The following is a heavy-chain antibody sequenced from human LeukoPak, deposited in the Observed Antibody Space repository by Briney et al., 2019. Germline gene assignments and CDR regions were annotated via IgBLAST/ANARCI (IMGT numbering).Heavy chain of an antibody. J-gene: IGHJ6*02. CDR3: ARGPLYYDILTGPTRQEGMDV. Sequence: PSETLSLTCAVYGGSFSGYYWSWIRQPPGKGLEWIGEINHSGSTNYNPSLKSRVTISVDTSKNQFSLKLSPVTAADTAVYYCARGPLYYDILTGPTRQEGMDVWGQGTTVTVSS. CDR2: INHSGST. V-gene: IGHV4-34*01. CDR1: GGSFSGYY. D-gene: IGHD3-9*01.